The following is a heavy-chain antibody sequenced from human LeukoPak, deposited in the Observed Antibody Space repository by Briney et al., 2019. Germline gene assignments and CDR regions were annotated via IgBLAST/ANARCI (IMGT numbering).Heavy chain of an antibody. Sequence: SETLSLTCTVSGGSISSSSYYWGWIRQPPGKGLEWIGSIYYSGSTYYNPSLKSRVTISVDTSKNQFSLKLGSVTAADTAVYYCARHDRGRLLLWFGPVDYWGQGTLVTVSS. J-gene: IGHJ4*02. CDR3: ARHDRGRLLLWFGPVDY. V-gene: IGHV4-39*01. CDR2: IYYSGST. CDR1: GGSISSSSYY. D-gene: IGHD3-10*01.